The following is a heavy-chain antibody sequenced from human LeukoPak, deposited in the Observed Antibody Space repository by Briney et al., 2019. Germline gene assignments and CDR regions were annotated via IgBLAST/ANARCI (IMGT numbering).Heavy chain of an antibody. J-gene: IGHJ4*02. Sequence: SETLSLTCAVYGGTFSGYYWTWIRQPPGKGLEWIGEMNQSGSTNYNPSLKSRVTISVDPSKNQFSLKLSSVTAADTAVYYCARGEYSGSYFDYWGQGTLVTVSS. CDR2: MNQSGST. CDR1: GGTFSGYY. D-gene: IGHD1-26*01. CDR3: ARGEYSGSYFDY. V-gene: IGHV4-34*01.